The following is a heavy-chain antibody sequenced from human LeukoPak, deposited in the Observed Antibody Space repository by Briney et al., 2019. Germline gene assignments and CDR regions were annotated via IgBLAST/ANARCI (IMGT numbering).Heavy chain of an antibody. CDR3: AREGLGYFDL. J-gene: IGHJ2*01. CDR2: IWYDGSNK. CDR1: GFTFSSYG. D-gene: IGHD3/OR15-3a*01. Sequence: GGSLPLSCAASGFTFSSYGMHWVRQAPGKGLEWVAVIWYDGSNKYYADSVKGRFTISRDNSKNTLYLQMNSLRAEDTAVYYCAREGLGYFDLWGRGTLVTVSS. V-gene: IGHV3-33*01.